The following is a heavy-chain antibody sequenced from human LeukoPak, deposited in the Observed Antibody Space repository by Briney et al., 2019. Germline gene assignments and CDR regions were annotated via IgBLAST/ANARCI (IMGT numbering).Heavy chain of an antibody. V-gene: IGHV3-23*01. CDR3: ARSEWLRVYIDY. CDR2: ISGSGGST. J-gene: IGHJ4*02. D-gene: IGHD5-12*01. Sequence: GGSLRLSCAASGFTFSSYAMSWVRQAPGKGLEWASAISGSGGSTYYADSVKGRFTISRDNAKNSLYLQMNSLRAEDTAVYYCARSEWLRVYIDYWGQGTLVTVSS. CDR1: GFTFSSYA.